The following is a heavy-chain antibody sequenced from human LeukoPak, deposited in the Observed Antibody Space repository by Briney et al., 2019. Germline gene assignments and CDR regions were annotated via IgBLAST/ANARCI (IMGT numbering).Heavy chain of an antibody. V-gene: IGHV1-8*01. J-gene: IGHJ6*02. CDR1: GYTFTSYD. CDR2: MNPNSGNT. Sequence: ASVKVSCKASGYTFTSYDINWVRQATGQGLEWMGWMNPNSGNTGYAQKFQGRVTMTRNTSISTAYMELSSLRSEDTAVYYCATLGYNWNDSYYYYGMDVWGQGTTVTVSS. D-gene: IGHD1-1*01. CDR3: ATLGYNWNDSYYYYGMDV.